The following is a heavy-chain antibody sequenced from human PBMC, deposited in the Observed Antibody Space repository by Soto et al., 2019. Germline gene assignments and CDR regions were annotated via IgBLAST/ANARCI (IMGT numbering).Heavy chain of an antibody. Sequence: KQSQTLSLTCAISGDSVSSNSAAWNWIRQSPSRGLEWLGRTYCRSKWYNDYAVSVKSRITINPDTSKNQFSLQLNSVTPEDTAVYYCARDAPRGDGDGSYFDYWGQGTLVTVSS. J-gene: IGHJ4*02. CDR2: TYCRSKWYN. V-gene: IGHV6-1*01. CDR1: GDSVSSNSAA. D-gene: IGHD7-27*01. CDR3: ARDAPRGDGDGSYFDY.